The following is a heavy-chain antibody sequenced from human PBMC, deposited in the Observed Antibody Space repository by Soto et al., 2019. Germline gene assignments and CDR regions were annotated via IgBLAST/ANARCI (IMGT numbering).Heavy chain of an antibody. Sequence: EVQLVESGGGLVQPGGSLRLSCAASGFTFSSYWMHWVRQAPGKGLVWVSRINSDGSSTSYADSVKGRFTISRDNAKNTLYLQMNSLRAEDTAVYYCARFPIVGATAYFDDWGQGTLVTVSS. CDR1: GFTFSSYW. CDR3: ARFPIVGATAYFDD. CDR2: INSDGSST. V-gene: IGHV3-74*01. D-gene: IGHD1-26*01. J-gene: IGHJ4*02.